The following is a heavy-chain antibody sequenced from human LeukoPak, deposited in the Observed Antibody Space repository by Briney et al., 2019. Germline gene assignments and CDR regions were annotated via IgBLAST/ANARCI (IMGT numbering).Heavy chain of an antibody. CDR3: AKCYYGPGSYYNVFCDY. J-gene: IGHJ4*02. V-gene: IGHV5-51*01. CDR2: IYPGDSDT. Sequence: GESLKISCKGSGYTFTRYWIAWVRQMPGKGLQWMGIIYPGDSDTRYSPSFQGQVTISADKSISTAYLQWGSLQASDTAMYFCAKCYYGPGSYYNVFCDYWGQGTLVTVSS. D-gene: IGHD3-10*01. CDR1: GYTFTRYW.